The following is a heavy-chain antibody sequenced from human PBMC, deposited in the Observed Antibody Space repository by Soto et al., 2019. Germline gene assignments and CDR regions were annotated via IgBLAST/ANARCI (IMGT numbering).Heavy chain of an antibody. D-gene: IGHD3-10*01. J-gene: IGHJ4*02. V-gene: IGHV3-48*01. CDR1: GFTFSSYS. Sequence: EVQLVESGGGLVQPGGSLRLSCAASGFTFSSYSMNWVRQAPGKGLEWVSYISSSSSTIYYADSVKGRFIISRDNAKNSLYLQMNSLRAEDTAVYYCAREKIPYYYGSGSIDYWGQGTLVTVSS. CDR2: ISSSSSTI. CDR3: AREKIPYYYGSGSIDY.